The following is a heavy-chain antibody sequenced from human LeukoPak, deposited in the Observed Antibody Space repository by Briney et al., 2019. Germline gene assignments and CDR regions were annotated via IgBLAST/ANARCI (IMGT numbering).Heavy chain of an antibody. Sequence: GSLRLSCAASGFTVSSNYMSWVRQAPGKGLEWVSVIYSGGSTYYADSVRGRFTTSRHNSMNTLYLQMNSLRAEDTAVYYCARGAVEMATIYLDSWGQGTLVTVSS. CDR1: GFTVSSNY. CDR2: IYSGGST. V-gene: IGHV3-53*04. CDR3: ARGAVEMATIYLDS. D-gene: IGHD5-24*01. J-gene: IGHJ4*02.